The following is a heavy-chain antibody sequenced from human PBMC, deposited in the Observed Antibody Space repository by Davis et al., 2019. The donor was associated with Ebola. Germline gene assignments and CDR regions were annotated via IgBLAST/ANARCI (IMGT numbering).Heavy chain of an antibody. Sequence: AASVKVSCKASGYTFTSYYIHWVRQAPGQGLEWMGIINPSAGSTSYAQNFQGRVTMTRDTSTSNVYMELSSLKSEDTAEYYCARDVVVVVAATNSGFYYGMDVWGQGTTVTVSS. D-gene: IGHD2-15*01. V-gene: IGHV1-46*01. J-gene: IGHJ6*02. CDR1: GYTFTSYY. CDR3: ARDVVVVVAATNSGFYYGMDV. CDR2: INPSAGST.